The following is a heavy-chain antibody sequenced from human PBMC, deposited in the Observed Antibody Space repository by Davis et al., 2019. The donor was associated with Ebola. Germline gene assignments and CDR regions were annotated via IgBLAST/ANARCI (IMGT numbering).Heavy chain of an antibody. CDR2: IYYSGST. J-gene: IGHJ5*02. D-gene: IGHD3-10*01. CDR3: ARGVWFGEGNWFDP. V-gene: IGHV4-59*06. Sequence: MPSETLSLTCAVYGGSFSSYYWSWIRQHPGKGLEWIGYIYYSGSTYYNPSLKSRVTISVDTSKNQFSLKLSSVTAADTAVYYCARGVWFGEGNWFDPWGQGTLVTVSS. CDR1: GGSFSSYY.